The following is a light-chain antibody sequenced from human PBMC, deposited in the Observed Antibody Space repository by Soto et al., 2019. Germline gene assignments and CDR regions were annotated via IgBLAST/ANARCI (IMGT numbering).Light chain of an antibody. CDR3: QQYGNSPKT. V-gene: IGKV3D-15*02. CDR1: QSVSSN. Sequence: EIVMTQSPATLSVSPGERATLSCRASQSVSSNLAWYQQKPGQAPRLLIYDASNRATGIPARFSGSGSGTDFTLTITRLAREDFAVYYCQQYGNSPKTFGQGTKVDIK. CDR2: DAS. J-gene: IGKJ1*01.